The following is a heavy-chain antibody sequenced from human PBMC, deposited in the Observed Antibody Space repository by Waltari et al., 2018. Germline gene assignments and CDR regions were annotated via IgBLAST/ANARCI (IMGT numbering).Heavy chain of an antibody. D-gene: IGHD2-2*03. J-gene: IGHJ5*02. V-gene: IGHV4-38-2*01. CDR3: ARQTLGYCTSAACRRLET. Sequence: QVQLQESGPGLVRPSETLSLTCDVSGYFINTGFFWGWIRQPPGKGLEWIGNNYHDGTTYSNTSLKHRLMISLDTSKNQFSLRLNFVDVADTAVYYCARQTLGYCTSAACRRLETWGQGILVTVSS. CDR2: NYHDGTT. CDR1: GYFINTGFF.